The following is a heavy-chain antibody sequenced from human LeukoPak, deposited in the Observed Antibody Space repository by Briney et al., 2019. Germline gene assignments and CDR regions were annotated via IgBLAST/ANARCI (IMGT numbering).Heavy chain of an antibody. Sequence: QSGGSLRLSCVASGFTFSTYGMTWVRQAPGKGLEWVSSISGNDEGTYYADSVKGRFTISRDNSKNTLYLQMNSLRAEDTAVYHCAKTLRDLEWLTGELDVWGQGTAVTVSS. V-gene: IGHV3-23*01. CDR1: GFTFSTYG. CDR2: ISGNDEGT. CDR3: AKTLRDLEWLTGELDV. D-gene: IGHD3-3*01. J-gene: IGHJ6*02.